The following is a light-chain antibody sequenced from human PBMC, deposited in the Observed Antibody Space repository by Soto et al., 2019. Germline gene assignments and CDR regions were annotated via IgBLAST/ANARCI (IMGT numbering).Light chain of an antibody. CDR2: KTS. Sequence: DIQMTQSPSTLSASVGDRVTNTCRASQSIDSWLAWYQQKPGKAPKLLIYKTSNLESGVPSRFSGSGSGTEFSLTISSLQPDDFATYYCQQYKSFSLTFGGGTRVEVK. CDR1: QSIDSW. V-gene: IGKV1-5*03. CDR3: QQYKSFSLT. J-gene: IGKJ4*01.